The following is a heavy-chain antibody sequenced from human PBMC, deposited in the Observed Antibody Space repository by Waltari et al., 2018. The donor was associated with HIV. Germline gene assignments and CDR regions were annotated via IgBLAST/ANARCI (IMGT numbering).Heavy chain of an antibody. V-gene: IGHV3-23*01. J-gene: IGHJ4*02. CDR3: AKETGLAAAGTGESFDY. CDR2: ISGSGGST. Sequence: EVQLLGSGGGLVQPGGSLRLSCAASGLTFSNYAMNWVRQAPGKGLEWVSAISGSGGSTYYADSVKGRFTISRDNSKNTLYMQMNSLRAEDMAIYYCAKETGLAAAGTGESFDYWGQGTLVTVSS. D-gene: IGHD6-13*01. CDR1: GLTFSNYA.